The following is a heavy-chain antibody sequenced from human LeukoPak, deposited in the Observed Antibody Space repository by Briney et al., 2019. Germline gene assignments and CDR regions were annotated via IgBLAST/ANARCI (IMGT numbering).Heavy chain of an antibody. V-gene: IGHV4-59*01. J-gene: IGHJ4*02. CDR1: GGSISSYY. Sequence: SETLSLTCTVSGGSISSYYWSWIRLPPGKGLEWIGYIYYSGSTNYNPSLKSRVTISVDTSKNQFSLKLSSVTAADTAVYYCARAVYDYVWGSYRLDYWGQGTLVTVSS. D-gene: IGHD3-16*02. CDR3: ARAVYDYVWGSYRLDY. CDR2: IYYSGST.